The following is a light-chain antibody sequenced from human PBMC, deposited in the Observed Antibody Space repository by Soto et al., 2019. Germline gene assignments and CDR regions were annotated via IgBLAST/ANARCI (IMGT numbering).Light chain of an antibody. Sequence: DIQMTQSPSSVSASVGDRVTISCRASQDISNWLAWYQQKPGEAPKFLIYAASNLQSGVPSKFSVSGSGTDFTLTIISLQPEDFPVYYCQQARRFPITFGQGTRLEIK. CDR1: QDISNW. CDR3: QQARRFPIT. V-gene: IGKV1-12*01. CDR2: AAS. J-gene: IGKJ5*01.